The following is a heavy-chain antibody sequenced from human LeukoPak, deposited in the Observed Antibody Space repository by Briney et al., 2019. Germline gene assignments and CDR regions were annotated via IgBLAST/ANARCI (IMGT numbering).Heavy chain of an antibody. CDR3: ARTNYYDSSGYFLGY. Sequence: ASVKVSCKASGYSFTGYYVHWVRKAPGQGLEWMVWINPSSGGTNYAQNLQGRVTMTRDTSISTAYMELRSLRSDDAAVYYCARTNYYDSSGYFLGYWGQGTLVTVSS. V-gene: IGHV1-2*02. CDR2: INPSSGGT. D-gene: IGHD3-22*01. J-gene: IGHJ4*02. CDR1: GYSFTGYY.